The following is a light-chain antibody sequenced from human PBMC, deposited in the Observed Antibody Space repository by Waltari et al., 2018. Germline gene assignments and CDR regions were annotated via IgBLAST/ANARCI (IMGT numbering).Light chain of an antibody. Sequence: EIVMTQSPATLSVSPGERATLSCRPSQSISSQLAWYQQKPGQAPRLLIYGASTRATGIPARFSGSGSGTEFTLTISSLQSEDFAVYVCQQYHESPPITFGPGTKVDIK. CDR1: QSISSQ. V-gene: IGKV3-15*01. CDR2: GAS. J-gene: IGKJ3*01. CDR3: QQYHESPPIT.